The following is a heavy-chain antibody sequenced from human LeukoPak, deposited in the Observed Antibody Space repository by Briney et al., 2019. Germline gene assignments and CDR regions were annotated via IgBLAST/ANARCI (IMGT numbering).Heavy chain of an antibody. D-gene: IGHD3-10*01. CDR2: IYHSGST. J-gene: IGHJ4*02. CDR3: ARDADGGYYGSGSHY. Sequence: SETLSLTCTVSGYSISSGYYWGWIRQPPGKGLEWIANIYHSGSTYYNPSLQSRVTMSVDTSKNQFSLKLSSVTAADTAVYYCARDADGGYYGSGSHYWGQGTLVTVSS. CDR1: GYSISSGYY. V-gene: IGHV4-38-2*02.